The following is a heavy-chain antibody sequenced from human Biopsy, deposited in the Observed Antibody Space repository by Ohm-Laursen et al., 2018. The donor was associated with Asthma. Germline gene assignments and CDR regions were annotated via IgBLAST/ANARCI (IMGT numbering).Heavy chain of an antibody. CDR2: ISFDGTNR. Sequence: SLRLSCTATGFTFRNFGMHWVRQAPGKGLDWVAVISFDGTNRNYTDSVKGRFTISRDNSRNTLHLEMNSLRAEDTAVYFCAKEVFPGWELRRGPDSWGQGTLVTVSS. CDR3: AKEVFPGWELRRGPDS. J-gene: IGHJ4*02. V-gene: IGHV3-30*18. CDR1: GFTFRNFG. D-gene: IGHD1-26*01.